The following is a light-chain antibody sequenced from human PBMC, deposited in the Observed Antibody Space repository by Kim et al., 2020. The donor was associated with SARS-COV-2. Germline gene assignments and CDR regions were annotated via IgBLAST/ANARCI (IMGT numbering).Light chain of an antibody. CDR2: DVS. V-gene: IGLV2-14*03. J-gene: IGLJ1*01. Sequence: QSALTQPASASGSPGQSITISCTGTSSDVGDYDDVSWYQQHPGKAPKLIISDVSNRPSGVSSRFSGSKSGNTASLTISGLQDEDEADYYCCSYARGSAYVFGTGTKVTVL. CDR1: SSDVGDYDD. CDR3: CSYARGSAYV.